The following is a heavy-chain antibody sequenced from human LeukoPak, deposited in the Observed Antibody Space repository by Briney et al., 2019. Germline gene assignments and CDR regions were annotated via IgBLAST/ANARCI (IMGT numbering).Heavy chain of an antibody. V-gene: IGHV3-23*01. CDR3: ATGNGHAFDI. J-gene: IGHJ3*02. D-gene: IGHD3-10*01. CDR1: GFSFSTYA. Sequence: PGGSLRLSCAASGFSFSTYAMAWVRQAPGKGLEWVSALNGRGINTYYADSVKGRLTISRDNARNTLYLQMNSLRTEDTAVYYCATGNGHAFDIRGQGTMVTVSA. CDR2: LNGRGINT.